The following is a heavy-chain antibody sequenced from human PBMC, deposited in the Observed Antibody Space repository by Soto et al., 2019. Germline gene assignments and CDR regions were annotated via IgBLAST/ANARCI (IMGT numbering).Heavy chain of an antibody. CDR2: ISYDGSNK. V-gene: IGHV3-30-3*01. Sequence: QVQLVESGGGVVQPGRSLRLSCAASGFTFSSYAMHWVRQAPGKGLEWVAVISYDGSNKYYADSVKGRFTISRDNSKNTLYLQMNSLRAEDTAVYYCAREGGVTTYYYYYGMDVWGQGPTVTVSS. CDR3: AREGGVTTYYYYYGMDV. D-gene: IGHD1-1*01. CDR1: GFTFSSYA. J-gene: IGHJ6*02.